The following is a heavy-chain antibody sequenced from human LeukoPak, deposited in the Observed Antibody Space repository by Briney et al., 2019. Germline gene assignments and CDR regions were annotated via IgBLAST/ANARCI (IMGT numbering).Heavy chain of an antibody. CDR3: ARDGGGYSSSHYYYYYMDV. D-gene: IGHD6-13*01. V-gene: IGHV4-59*01. Sequence: SETLSLTCTVSGGSISSYYWSWIRQPPGKGLEWIGYIYYSGSTNYNPSLKSRVTISVDTSKNQFSLKLSSVNAADTAVYYCARDGGGYSSSHYYYYYMDVWGKGTTVTVSS. CDR1: GGSISSYY. J-gene: IGHJ6*03. CDR2: IYYSGST.